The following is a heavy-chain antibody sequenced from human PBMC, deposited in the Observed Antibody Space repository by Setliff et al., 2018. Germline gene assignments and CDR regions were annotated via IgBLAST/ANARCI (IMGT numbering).Heavy chain of an antibody. CDR3: ARGWAALGIIGY. D-gene: IGHD7-27*01. J-gene: IGHJ4*02. CDR2: MNPNSGNT. V-gene: IGHV1-8*03. Sequence: ASVKVSCKASGYTFTSYDINWVRQATGQGLEWMGWMNPNSGNTGYAQKFQGRVTITRNTSTSTAYMELSRLTSEDTAVYFCARGWAALGIIGYWGQGTLVTVSS. CDR1: GYTFTSYD.